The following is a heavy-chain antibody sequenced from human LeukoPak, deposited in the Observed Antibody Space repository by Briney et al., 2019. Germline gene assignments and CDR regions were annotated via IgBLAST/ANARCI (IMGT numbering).Heavy chain of an antibody. CDR3: ARDAYCSGGSCYVWFDP. Sequence: SVKVSCKASGGTFSSYAISWVRQAPGQGLGRMGRIIPILGIANYAQKFQGRVTITADKSTSTAYMELSSLRSEDTAVYYCARDAYCSGGSCYVWFDPWGQGTLVTVSS. D-gene: IGHD2-15*01. J-gene: IGHJ5*02. V-gene: IGHV1-69*04. CDR2: IIPILGIA. CDR1: GGTFSSYA.